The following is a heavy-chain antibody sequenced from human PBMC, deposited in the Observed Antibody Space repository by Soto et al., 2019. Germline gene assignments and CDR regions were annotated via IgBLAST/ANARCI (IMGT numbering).Heavy chain of an antibody. D-gene: IGHD3-10*01. V-gene: IGHV4-30-4*01. J-gene: IGHJ4*02. CDR3: ARESINMVREVI. CDR1: GGSISSGDYY. CDR2: IYYSGST. Sequence: SETLSLTCTVSGGSISSGDYYWSWIRQPPGKGLEWIGYIYYSGSTYYNPSLKSRVTISVDTSNNQFSLKLSSVTAADTAVYYCARESINMVREVIWGQGTLVTVSS.